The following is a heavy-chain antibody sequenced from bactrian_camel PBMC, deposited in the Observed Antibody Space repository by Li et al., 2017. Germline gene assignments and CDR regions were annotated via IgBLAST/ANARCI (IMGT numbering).Heavy chain of an antibody. D-gene: IGHD3*01. CDR2: FLTARGSS. CDR1: GAVANIYC. CDR3: AAGRGGVWRQTSAYAY. J-gene: IGHJ4*01. V-gene: IGHV3S1*01. Sequence: HVQLVESGGGSVQTGESLRLSCAVSGAVANIYCRGWFRQTPGNEREGVAAFLTARGSSYLAAAVKGRFTISHDNANNGTVYLRMNSLKPEDTAMYYCAAGRGGVWRQTSAYAYWGQGTQVTVS.